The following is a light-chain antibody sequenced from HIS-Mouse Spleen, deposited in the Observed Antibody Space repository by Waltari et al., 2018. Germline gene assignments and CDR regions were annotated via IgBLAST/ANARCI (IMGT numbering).Light chain of an antibody. J-gene: IGKJ2*01. CDR3: QQYYSTPHT. Sequence: DIVMTQSPDSLAVSLGERATINRKSRQTVLYRSNNKNYLAWYQRKPGQPPKLLIYWASTRESGVPDRFSGSGSGTDFTLTISSLQAEDVAVYYCQQYYSTPHTFGQGTKLEIK. V-gene: IGKV4-1*01. CDR2: WAS. CDR1: QTVLYRSNNKNY.